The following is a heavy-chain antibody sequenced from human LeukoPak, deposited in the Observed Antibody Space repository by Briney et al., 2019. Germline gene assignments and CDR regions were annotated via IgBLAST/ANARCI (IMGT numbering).Heavy chain of an antibody. CDR3: AKSYYDSSGYCPFDY. V-gene: IGHV3-30*18. D-gene: IGHD3-22*01. CDR2: ISYDGSNK. Sequence: GRSLRLSCAASGFTFSSYGMHWVRQAPGKGLEWVAVISYDGSNKYYADSVKGRFTISRDNSKNTLYLQVNSLRAEDTAVYYCAKSYYDSSGYCPFDYWGQGTLVTVSS. CDR1: GFTFSSYG. J-gene: IGHJ4*02.